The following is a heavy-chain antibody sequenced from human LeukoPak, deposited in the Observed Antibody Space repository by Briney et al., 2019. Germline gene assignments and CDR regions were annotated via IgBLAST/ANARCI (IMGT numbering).Heavy chain of an antibody. CDR3: AKAGQVRDYGMDV. CDR2: ISGSGDST. V-gene: IGHV3-23*01. CDR1: GFTVSTFL. Sequence: GGSLRLSCATSGFTVSTFLMTWVRQAPGKGLEWVSAISGSGDSTYYANSVKGRFTISRDNSKNTLYLQMNSLRAEDTAVYYCAKAGQVRDYGMDVWGQGTTVTVSS. J-gene: IGHJ6*02. D-gene: IGHD3-10*01.